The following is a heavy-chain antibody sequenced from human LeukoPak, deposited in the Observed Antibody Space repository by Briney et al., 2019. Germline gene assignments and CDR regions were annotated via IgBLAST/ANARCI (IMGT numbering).Heavy chain of an antibody. J-gene: IGHJ4*02. CDR2: IKQDESEK. D-gene: IGHD2-2*01. CDR1: GFTFSNYW. V-gene: IGHV3-7*01. Sequence: PGGSLRLSCSASGFTFSNYWMSWVRQAPGKGLEGVANIKQDESEKYYVDSVKGRFTISRDNAKSSLYLQMNSLRAEDTAVYYCARALDSSSSRYQAFEEWGQGTLVTVSS. CDR3: ARALDSSSSRYQAFEE.